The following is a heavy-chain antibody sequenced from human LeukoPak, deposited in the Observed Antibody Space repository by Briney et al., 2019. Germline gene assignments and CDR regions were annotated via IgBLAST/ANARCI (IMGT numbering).Heavy chain of an antibody. CDR2: VYYTGST. Sequence: PSETLSLTCTVSGASITNHYWSWIRQPPGKGLEWVGYVYYTGSTSYNPSLKSRVAISVDTSQNQFSLRRSPVTAADTAVYFCARARQKHSSSSTRDYHYRMDFWGKGTTVTVSS. CDR3: ARARQKHSSSSTRDYHYRMDF. D-gene: IGHD6-6*01. J-gene: IGHJ6*04. V-gene: IGHV4-59*11. CDR1: GASITNHY.